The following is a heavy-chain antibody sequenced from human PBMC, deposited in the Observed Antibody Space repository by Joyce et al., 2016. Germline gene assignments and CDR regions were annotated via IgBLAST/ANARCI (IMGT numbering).Heavy chain of an antibody. CDR1: GYAFINYY. D-gene: IGHD6-19*01. Sequence: QVHLMQSGAEVTKPGASVKVSCKASGYAFINYYLHWVRQAPGQGLEWIGWSNTYSGVTRLVQKFQGWVTMSRDASITTANMELTSLKADGTGVYYWASGGLRRGSGQKALSEFDYWGQGTLVTVSS. CDR2: SNTYSGVT. J-gene: IGHJ4*02. V-gene: IGHV1-2*04. CDR3: ASGGLRRGSGQKALSEFDY.